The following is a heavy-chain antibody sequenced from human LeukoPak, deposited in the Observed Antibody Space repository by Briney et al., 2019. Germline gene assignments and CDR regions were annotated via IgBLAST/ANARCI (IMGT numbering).Heavy chain of an antibody. J-gene: IGHJ4*02. CDR1: GFTISTYA. V-gene: IGHV3-23*01. CDR3: ARDMWYYWNGGDY. Sequence: PGGSLRLSWAASGFTISTYAMSWVCKGPRPGLEWVCSICVSGDNTYSADSVRSRFSISRDNSNSTLYLRMKSPRVEDTAVYYCARDMWYYWNGGDYWGQGTLVTVSS. CDR2: ICVSGDNT. D-gene: IGHD1-1*01.